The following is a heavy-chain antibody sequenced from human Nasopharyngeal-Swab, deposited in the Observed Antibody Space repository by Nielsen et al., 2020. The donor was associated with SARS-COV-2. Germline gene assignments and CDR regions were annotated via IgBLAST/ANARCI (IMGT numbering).Heavy chain of an antibody. CDR2: ISSSSSYI. CDR1: GFTFSSYS. V-gene: IGHV3-21*01. D-gene: IGHD5-12*01. CDR3: ARDDSGYDFLGTYYYYGMDV. Sequence: GESLKISCAASGFTFSSYSMNWVRQAPGKGLEWVSSISSSSSYIYYADSVKGRFTISRDNAKNSLYLQMNSLRAEDTAVYYCARDDSGYDFLGTYYYYGMDVWGQGTTVTVSS. J-gene: IGHJ6*02.